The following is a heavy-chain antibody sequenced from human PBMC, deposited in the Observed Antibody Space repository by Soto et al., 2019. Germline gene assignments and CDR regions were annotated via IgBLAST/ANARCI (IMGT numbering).Heavy chain of an antibody. CDR3: SRRASR. Sequence: EVQLVESGGGLVQPGGSLRLSCAVSGFTFSSSEMYWVRQAPGKGREWISYIHPSGQPIFYADAVKGRFTISRDNANNSLCLQMNSLRAEYTAVYYCSRRASRWGQGTLVTVSS. D-gene: IGHD1-26*01. CDR2: IHPSGQPI. V-gene: IGHV3-48*03. J-gene: IGHJ3*01. CDR1: GFTFSSSE.